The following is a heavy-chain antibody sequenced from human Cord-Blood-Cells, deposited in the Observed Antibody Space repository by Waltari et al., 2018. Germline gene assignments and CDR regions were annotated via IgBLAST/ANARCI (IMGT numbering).Heavy chain of an antibody. J-gene: IGHJ2*01. V-gene: IGHV1-2*02. Sequence: QVQLVQSGAEVKKPGASVKVSCKASGYTFTGYYMHWVRQAPGQGLEWMGWISPNQSGTNDAQKCQGRVTMTRETSISTAYMELSRLRSDDTAVYYCARDLYYYGSGSYYNWYFDLWGRGTLVTVSS. CDR3: ARDLYYYGSGSYYNWYFDL. CDR1: GYTFTGYY. CDR2: ISPNQSGT. D-gene: IGHD3-10*01.